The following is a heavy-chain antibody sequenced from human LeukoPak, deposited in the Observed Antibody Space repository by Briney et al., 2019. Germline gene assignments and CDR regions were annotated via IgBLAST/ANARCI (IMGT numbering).Heavy chain of an antibody. CDR3: ANVLDILTADYFRPDVYYFDY. Sequence: GGSLRLSCAASGFTFSSYGIHWVRQAPGKGLEWVTFIRFDGSTKYYSDSAKGRFTISRDNSKNTVYLQMNSLRPDDTAIYYCANVLDILTADYFRPDVYYFDYWGRGTLVTVSS. CDR1: GFTFSSYG. J-gene: IGHJ4*02. CDR2: IRFDGSTK. D-gene: IGHD3-9*01. V-gene: IGHV3-30*02.